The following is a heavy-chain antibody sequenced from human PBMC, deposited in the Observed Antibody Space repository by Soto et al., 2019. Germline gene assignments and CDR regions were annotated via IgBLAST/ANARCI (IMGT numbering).Heavy chain of an antibody. Sequence: SQTLSLTCVISGDSVSSNSAAWNWIRQSPSRGLEWLGRTYYRSKWYNDYAVSVKSRITINPDTSKNQFSLQLNSVTPEDTAVYYCARGLFWSGRYDYYYYGMDVWGQGTTVTVSS. J-gene: IGHJ6*02. CDR2: TYYRSKWYN. CDR3: ARGLFWSGRYDYYYYGMDV. V-gene: IGHV6-1*01. D-gene: IGHD3-3*01. CDR1: GDSVSSNSAA.